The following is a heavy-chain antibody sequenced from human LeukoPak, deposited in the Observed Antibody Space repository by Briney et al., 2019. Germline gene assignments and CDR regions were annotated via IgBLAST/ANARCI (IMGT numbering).Heavy chain of an antibody. CDR3: ASLHYYYGMGV. CDR1: GGSISSGGYS. CDR2: IYHSGST. V-gene: IGHV4-30-2*01. Sequence: SETLSLTCAVSGGSISSGGYSWSWIRQPPGKGPEWIGYIYHSGSTYYNPSLKSRVTISVDRSKNQFSLKLSSVTAADTAVYYCASLHYYYGMGVWGQGTTVTVSS. J-gene: IGHJ6*02.